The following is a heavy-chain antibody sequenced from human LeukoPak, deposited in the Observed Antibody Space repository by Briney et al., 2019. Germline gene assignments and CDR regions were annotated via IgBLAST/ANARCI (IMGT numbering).Heavy chain of an antibody. CDR1: GGTFSSYA. CDR2: IIPIFGTA. D-gene: IGHD1-20*01. J-gene: IGHJ4*02. Sequence: GASVKVSCKASGGTFSSYAISWVRQAPGQGLEWMGGIIPIFGTANYAQKFQGRVTITADESTSTAYMELSSLRSEDTAVYYCARDDGNWNLLGGWGQGTLVTVSS. V-gene: IGHV1-69*13. CDR3: ARDDGNWNLLGG.